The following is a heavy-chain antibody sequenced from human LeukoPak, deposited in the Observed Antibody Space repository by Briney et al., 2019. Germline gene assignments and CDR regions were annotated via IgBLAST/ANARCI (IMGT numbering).Heavy chain of an antibody. J-gene: IGHJ6*02. CDR2: IYYSGST. CDR1: GGSISSYY. V-gene: IGHV4-59*01. CDR3: AREDYGDYYYYGMDV. D-gene: IGHD4-17*01. Sequence: PSETLPLTCTVSGGSISSYYWSWIRQPPGKGLEWIGYIYYSGSTNYNPSLKSRVTISVDTSKNQFSLKLSSVTAADTAVYYCAREDYGDYYYYGMDVWGQGTTVTVSS.